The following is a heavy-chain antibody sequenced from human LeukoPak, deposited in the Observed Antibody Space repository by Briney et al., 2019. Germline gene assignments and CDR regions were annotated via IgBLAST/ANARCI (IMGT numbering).Heavy chain of an antibody. CDR3: ARSRVKGTIKEYYFDY. CDR2: IYYSGST. Sequence: PSETLSLTCTVSGGSISSYYWSWIRQPPGKGLEWIGYIYYSGSTNYNPSLKSRVTISVDTSKNQFSLKLSSVTTADTAVYYCARSRVKGTIKEYYFDYWGQGTLVTVSS. J-gene: IGHJ4*02. V-gene: IGHV4-59*01. D-gene: IGHD5-12*01. CDR1: GGSISSYY.